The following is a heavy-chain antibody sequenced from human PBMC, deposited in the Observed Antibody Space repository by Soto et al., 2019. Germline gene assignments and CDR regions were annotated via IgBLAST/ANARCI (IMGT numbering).Heavy chain of an antibody. CDR3: ARAVPDSGLIDY. D-gene: IGHD6-19*01. Sequence: GGSLRLSCAASGFTFSSYGMHWVRQAPGKGLEWVAVIWYDGSNKYYADSVKGRFTISRDNSKNTLYLQMNSLRAEDTAVYYCARAVPDSGLIDYWGQGTLVTVSS. J-gene: IGHJ4*02. CDR2: IWYDGSNK. CDR1: GFTFSSYG. V-gene: IGHV3-33*01.